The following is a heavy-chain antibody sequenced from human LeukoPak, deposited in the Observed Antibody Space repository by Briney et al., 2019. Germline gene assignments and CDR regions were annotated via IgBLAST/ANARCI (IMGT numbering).Heavy chain of an antibody. CDR3: AREQGYCSSTSCYAWADAFDI. J-gene: IGHJ3*02. CDR1: GFTFSSYA. Sequence: GGSLRLSCAASGFTFSSYAMSWVRQAPGKGLEWVANIKQDGSEKYYVDSVKGRFTISRDNAKNSLYLQMNSLRAEDTAVYYCAREQGYCSSTSCYAWADAFDIWGQGTMVTVSS. V-gene: IGHV3-7*01. D-gene: IGHD2-2*01. CDR2: IKQDGSEK.